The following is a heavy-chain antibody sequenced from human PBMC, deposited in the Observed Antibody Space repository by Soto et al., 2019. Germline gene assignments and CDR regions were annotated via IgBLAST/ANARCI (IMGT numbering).Heavy chain of an antibody. CDR3: ARWWSGSRQGFDP. Sequence: QVQLQESGPGLVKPSQTLSLTCTVSGGSISSGDYYWSWIRQRPGKGLEWIGYIYYSGSTYYNPCLKSRVTISVDTSKNQFSPKLSSVTAADTAVYYCARWWSGSRQGFDPWGQGTLVTVSS. CDR1: GGSISSGDYY. J-gene: IGHJ5*02. CDR2: IYYSGST. V-gene: IGHV4-31*03. D-gene: IGHD3-3*01.